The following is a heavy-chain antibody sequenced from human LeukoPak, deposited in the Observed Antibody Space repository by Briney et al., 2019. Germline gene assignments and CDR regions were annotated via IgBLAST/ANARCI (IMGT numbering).Heavy chain of an antibody. V-gene: IGHV4-59*08. CDR1: GGSIDNYY. D-gene: IGHD2/OR15-2a*01. CDR2: ISDSGST. J-gene: IGHJ3*02. CDR3: ARKNSFDI. Sequence: SETLSLTCTVSGGSIDNYYWNWIRQPPGKGLEWIAYISDSGSTNYNPSLESRVTISLDTSKNQFSLKLTSVTAADTAMYYCARKNSFDIWGRGTMVTVA.